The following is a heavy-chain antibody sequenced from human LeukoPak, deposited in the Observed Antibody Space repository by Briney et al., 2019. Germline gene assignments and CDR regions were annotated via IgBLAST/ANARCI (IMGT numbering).Heavy chain of an antibody. J-gene: IGHJ4*02. CDR2: INGDGSTT. V-gene: IGHV3-74*03. CDR1: GFTFSTYW. CDR3: AIGRDNVDY. D-gene: IGHD2-15*01. Sequence: GGSLRLSCTASGFTFSTYWINWVRQSPGKGLVWVALINGDGSTTTHADSVKGRFTISRDNAKNTAYLQMNSLRVEDTAVYFCAIGRDNVDYWGQGTLVTVSS.